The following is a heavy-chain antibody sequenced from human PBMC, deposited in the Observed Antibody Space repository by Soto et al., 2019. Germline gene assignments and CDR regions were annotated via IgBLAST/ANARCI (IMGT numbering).Heavy chain of an antibody. Sequence: QVQLVESGGGVVQPGRSLRLSCAVSGFTFSSYGMHWVRQAPGKGLEWVAVISNDGRNKNYVDSVKGRLTISRDNSKNTLYLQMNSLRAEDTAVYYCANGVNDYFDYWGQGTQVTVSS. V-gene: IGHV3-30*18. CDR3: ANGVNDYFDY. CDR1: GFTFSSYG. CDR2: ISNDGRNK. D-gene: IGHD3-10*01. J-gene: IGHJ4*02.